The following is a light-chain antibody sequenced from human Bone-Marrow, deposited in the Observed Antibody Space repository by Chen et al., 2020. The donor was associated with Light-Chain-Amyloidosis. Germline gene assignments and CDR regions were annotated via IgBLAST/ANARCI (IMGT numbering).Light chain of an antibody. CDR3: QSADSSGTYEVI. J-gene: IGLJ2*01. V-gene: IGLV3-25*03. CDR2: RDT. Sequence: SYELTQPPLLSVSPGQSARITCSGDDLPTKYAYWYQQKPGQAPVLVIHRDTERPSGISERFSGSSSGTTATLTISGVQAEDEADYHCQSADSSGTYEVIFGGGTKLTVL. CDR1: DLPTKY.